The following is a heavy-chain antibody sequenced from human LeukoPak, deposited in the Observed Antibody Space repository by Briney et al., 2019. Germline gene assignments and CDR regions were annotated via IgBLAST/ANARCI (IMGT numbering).Heavy chain of an antibody. Sequence: ASVPVSRKASGYTFTNYGFSWLRQPPGQRLEWMGNSAYNGNTNYAQKFQDRVTMTTDTSTSTAYMELRSLKSDDTAVYYCARYNSMFRGVTTSDYWGQGTLVIVSS. D-gene: IGHD3-10*01. CDR1: GYTFTNYG. CDR3: ARYNSMFRGVTTSDY. CDR2: NSAYNGNT. V-gene: IGHV1-18*01. J-gene: IGHJ4*02.